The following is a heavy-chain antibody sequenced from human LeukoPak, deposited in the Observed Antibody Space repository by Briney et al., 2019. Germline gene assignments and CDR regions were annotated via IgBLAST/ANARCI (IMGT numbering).Heavy chain of an antibody. CDR3: ARSQRRYCSGGSCLRAGDYYHYMDV. CDR1: GGTFSSYA. V-gene: IGHV1-69*13. CDR2: IIPIFGTA. Sequence: GASVKVSCKASGGTFSSYAISWVRQAPGQGLEWMGGIIPIFGTANYAQKFQGRVTITADESTSTAYMELSSLRSEDTAVYYCARSQRRYCSGGSCLRAGDYYHYMDVWGKGTTVTISS. J-gene: IGHJ6*03. D-gene: IGHD2-15*01.